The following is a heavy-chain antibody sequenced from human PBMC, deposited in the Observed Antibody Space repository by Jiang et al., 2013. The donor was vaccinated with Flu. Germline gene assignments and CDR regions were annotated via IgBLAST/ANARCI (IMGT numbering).Heavy chain of an antibody. CDR3: ARGDYYDSSGYYSY. Sequence: GAEVKKPGSSVKVSCKASGGTFSSYTISWVRQAPGQGLEWMGRIIPILGIANYAQKFQGRVTITADKSTSTAYMELSSLRSEDTAVYYCARGDYYDSSGYYSYWGQGTLVTVSS. CDR1: GGTFSSYT. V-gene: IGHV1-69*02. CDR2: IIPILGIA. D-gene: IGHD3-22*01. J-gene: IGHJ4*02.